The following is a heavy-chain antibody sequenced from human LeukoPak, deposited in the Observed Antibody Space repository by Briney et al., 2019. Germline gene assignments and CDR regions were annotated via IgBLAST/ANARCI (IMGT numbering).Heavy chain of an antibody. J-gene: IGHJ4*02. CDR3: AKTFGTIDPFEY. CDR1: GFTFSNYA. D-gene: IGHD2-2*01. V-gene: IGHV3-23*01. CDR2: ISDSGGNT. Sequence: GGSLRLSCAASGFTFSNYAMSWVRQAPGKGLEWVSSISDSGGNTYYADFVKGRFTISRDNSKNTLYLQMNSLRAEDTAVYYCAKTFGTIDPFEYWGQGTLVTVSS.